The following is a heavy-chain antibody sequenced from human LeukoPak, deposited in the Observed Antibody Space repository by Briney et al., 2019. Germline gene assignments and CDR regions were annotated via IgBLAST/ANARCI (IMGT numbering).Heavy chain of an antibody. V-gene: IGHV1-2*02. D-gene: IGHD3-10*01. CDR3: ARGGSGSYFSWLDP. Sequence: SVKASCKASGYTFTGYYIHWVRQAPGHGLECMGWINPNSGGTNYAQKFQGRVTMTRDTSISTAYMELSRLRSDDTAVYYCARGGSGSYFSWLDPWGQGTLVTVSS. CDR1: GYTFTGYY. J-gene: IGHJ5*02. CDR2: INPNSGGT.